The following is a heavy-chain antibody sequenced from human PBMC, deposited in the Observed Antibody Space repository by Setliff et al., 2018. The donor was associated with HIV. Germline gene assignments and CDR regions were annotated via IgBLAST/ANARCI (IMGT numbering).Heavy chain of an antibody. CDR1: GDSISSGSYY. V-gene: IGHV4-61*02. Sequence: SETLSLTCTVSGDSISSGSYYWSWIRQPAGKGLEWIGRIYTSGSTSDNPSLKSRVTISVDTSSNQFSLNLNSVTAADTAVYFCARESPRNYYYNFWSGYPSYFDYWGQGTLVTVSS. J-gene: IGHJ4*02. D-gene: IGHD3-3*01. CDR2: IYTSGST. CDR3: ARESPRNYYYNFWSGYPSYFDY.